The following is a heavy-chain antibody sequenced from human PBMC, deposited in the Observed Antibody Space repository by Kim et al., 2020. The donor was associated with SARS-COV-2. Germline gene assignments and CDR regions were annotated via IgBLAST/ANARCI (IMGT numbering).Heavy chain of an antibody. D-gene: IGHD1-1*01. CDR3: ARHSVPFNPTPWFDP. Sequence: SETLSLTCTVSGGSISSYYWSWIRQPPGKGLEWIGYIYYSGSTNYNPSLKSRVTISVDTSKNQFSLKLSSVTAADTAVYYCARHSVPFNPTPWFDPWGQG. V-gene: IGHV4-59*08. CDR1: GGSISSYY. J-gene: IGHJ5*02. CDR2: IYYSGST.